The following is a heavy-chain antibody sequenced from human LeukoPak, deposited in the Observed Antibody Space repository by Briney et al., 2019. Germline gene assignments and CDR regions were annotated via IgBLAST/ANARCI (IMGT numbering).Heavy chain of an antibody. V-gene: IGHV3-74*01. CDR1: GFTFSSYW. Sequence: GGSLRLSCAASGFTFSSYWMHWVRHAPGKGLVWVSRINSDGSSTSYADSVKGRFTISRDNAKNTLYLQMNSLRAEDTAVYYCARGGVKDYYYYYYMDVWGKGTTVTVSS. CDR3: ARGGVKDYYYYYYMDV. J-gene: IGHJ6*03. CDR2: INSDGSST.